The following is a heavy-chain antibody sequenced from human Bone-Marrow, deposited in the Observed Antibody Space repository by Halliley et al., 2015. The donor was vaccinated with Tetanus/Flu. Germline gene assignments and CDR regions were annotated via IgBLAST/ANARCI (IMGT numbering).Heavy chain of an antibody. CDR3: ARGPSGMFTEYYLDY. V-gene: IGHV4-31*02. CDR2: IYYSGST. D-gene: IGHD3-10*01. J-gene: IGHJ4*02. Sequence: WIGYIYYSGSTYYNPSLKSRATMSVDTSQNQFSLRLNSVTAADTAVYYCARGPSGMFTEYYLDYWGQGTLVTVSS.